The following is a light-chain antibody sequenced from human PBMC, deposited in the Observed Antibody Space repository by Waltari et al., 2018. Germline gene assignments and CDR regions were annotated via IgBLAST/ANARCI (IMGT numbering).Light chain of an antibody. V-gene: IGLV8-61*01. Sequence: TVVTQVPSLSVSPGGTVTLTCGLSSGSVSTSNYPSWYQQTPGQAPRMLIYSTNTRPSGVPDRFSGSILGNKAALTITGAQADDESDYYCTLYMGSGVLFGGGTRLTVL. CDR1: SGSVSTSNY. CDR2: STN. J-gene: IGLJ2*01. CDR3: TLYMGSGVL.